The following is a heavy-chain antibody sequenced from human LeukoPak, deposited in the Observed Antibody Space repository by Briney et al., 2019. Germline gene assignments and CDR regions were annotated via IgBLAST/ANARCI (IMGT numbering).Heavy chain of an antibody. J-gene: IGHJ5*02. Sequence: GGSLRLSCAASGFTVSSNYMNWVRQAPGKGLEWVGRVKSKTHGETTDCAGPVKGRFTVSRDDSKTTVYLQMNSLKTEDTAVYYCTTFGYGVPWGQGTLVIVSS. CDR3: TTFGYGVP. D-gene: IGHD5/OR15-5a*01. CDR2: VKSKTHGETT. CDR1: GFTVSSNY. V-gene: IGHV3-15*01.